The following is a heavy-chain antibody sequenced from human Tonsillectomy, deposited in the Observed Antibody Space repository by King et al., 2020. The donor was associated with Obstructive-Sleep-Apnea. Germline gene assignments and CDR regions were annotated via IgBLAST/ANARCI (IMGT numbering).Heavy chain of an antibody. CDR3: ARDGRGFLEWLSVPDYFDY. J-gene: IGHJ4*02. CDR2: ISAYNGNT. CDR1: GYTFTSYG. V-gene: IGHV1-18*04. D-gene: IGHD3-3*01. Sequence: QLVQSGAEVKKPGASVKVSCKASGYTFTSYGISWVRQAPGQGLEWMGWISAYNGNTNYAQKLQGRVTMTTDTSTSTAYMELRSLRSDDTAVYYCARDGRGFLEWLSVPDYFDYWGQGTLVTVSS.